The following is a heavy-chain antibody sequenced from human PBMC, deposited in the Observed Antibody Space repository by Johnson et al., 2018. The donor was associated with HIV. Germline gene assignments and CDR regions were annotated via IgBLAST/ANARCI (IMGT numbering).Heavy chain of an antibody. V-gene: IGHV3-13*01. Sequence: VHLVESGGGLVQPGGSLRLSCAASGFTFSSYDMHWVRQATGKGLEWVSAIGTAGDTYYPGSVKGRFTISRENANNSLYLQMNSLRAGDTAVYYCARELGGSSLPFGAFDIWGQGTMVTVSS. D-gene: IGHD6-13*01. CDR2: IGTAGDT. CDR3: ARELGGSSLPFGAFDI. J-gene: IGHJ3*02. CDR1: GFTFSSYD.